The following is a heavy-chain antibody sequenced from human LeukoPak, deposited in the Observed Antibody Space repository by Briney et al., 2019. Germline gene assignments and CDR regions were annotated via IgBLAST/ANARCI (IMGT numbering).Heavy chain of an antibody. J-gene: IGHJ5*02. V-gene: IGHV4-31*03. Sequence: PSETLSLTCTVSGGSISSGNYYWSWIRQHPGKGLEWIGCTYNGGSVYYNPSLESRVTISVDTSKNQFSLKLNSVTAADTALYYCARAGLNSGSSINWFDPWGQGTLVTVSS. CDR1: GGSISSGNYY. D-gene: IGHD1-26*01. CDR3: ARAGLNSGSSINWFDP. CDR2: TYNGGSV.